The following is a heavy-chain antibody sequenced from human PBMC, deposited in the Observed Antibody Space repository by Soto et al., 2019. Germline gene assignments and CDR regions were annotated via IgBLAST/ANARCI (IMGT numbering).Heavy chain of an antibody. CDR1: GYTFTSYG. V-gene: IGHV1-18*01. CDR3: AREGLLMVYAIPEYFQH. Sequence: QVQLVQSGAEVKKPGASVKVSCKASGYTFTSYGISWVRQAPGQGLEWMGWISAYNGNTNYAQKLQGRVTMTTDTATSTAYMELRSLRSDDTAVYYCAREGLLMVYAIPEYFQHWGQGTLVTVSS. CDR2: ISAYNGNT. D-gene: IGHD2-8*01. J-gene: IGHJ1*01.